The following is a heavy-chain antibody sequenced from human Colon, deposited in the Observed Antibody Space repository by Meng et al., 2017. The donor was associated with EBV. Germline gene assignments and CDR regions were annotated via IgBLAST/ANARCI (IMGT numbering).Heavy chain of an antibody. J-gene: IGHJ4*02. D-gene: IGHD3-10*01. CDR2: IYHSGST. V-gene: IGHV4-39*01. CDR3: ARRRGGSGRDC. CDR1: GGANSSRHYY. Sequence: LRLQESRPELVEPVETPSVTFSVSGGANSSRHYYWGWVRQPPGTGLRWIGTIYHSGSTSYNPSLQSRVPMFVATSKNQFSLMLTSVTATDTAVYYCARRRGGSGRDCWGQGTLVTVSS.